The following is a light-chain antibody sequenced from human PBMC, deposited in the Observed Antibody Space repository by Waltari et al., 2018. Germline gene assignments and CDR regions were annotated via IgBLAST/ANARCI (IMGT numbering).Light chain of an antibody. V-gene: IGLV2-11*01. CDR3: CSYAGSYTWV. Sequence: QSALTQPRSVSGSPGQSVTISCTGTSSDVGGYNYVSWYQQHPGKAPKLIIYDVSKRPSGVPDRFSGSKSGNTASLTISGLQADIEAYYYCCSYAGSYTWVFGGGTKLTVL. J-gene: IGLJ3*02. CDR2: DVS. CDR1: SSDVGGYNY.